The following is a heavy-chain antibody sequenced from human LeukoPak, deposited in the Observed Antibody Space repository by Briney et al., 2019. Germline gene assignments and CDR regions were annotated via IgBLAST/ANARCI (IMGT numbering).Heavy chain of an antibody. CDR1: GFTFSSYA. D-gene: IGHD6-13*01. Sequence: GGSLRLSCAASGFTFSSYAMHWVRQAPGKGLEWVAVISYDGSNKYYADSVKGRFTISRDNSKNTLYLQMNSLRAEDTAVYYCARDQQQLVKLYYYYGMDVWGQGTTVTVSS. V-gene: IGHV3-30*01. CDR2: ISYDGSNK. CDR3: ARDQQQLVKLYYYYGMDV. J-gene: IGHJ6*02.